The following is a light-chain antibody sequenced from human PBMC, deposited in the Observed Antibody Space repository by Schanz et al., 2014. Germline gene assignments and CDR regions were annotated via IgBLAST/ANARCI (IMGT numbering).Light chain of an antibody. CDR1: QSVSTN. J-gene: IGKJ4*01. CDR2: AAS. V-gene: IGKV1-33*01. Sequence: DIQMTQSPSSLSASIGDRVTISCRASQSVSTNLNWYQQKPGKAPKLLIYAASSLQSGVPSRFSGSGSGTDFTFTITNLQPEDIATYYCQQYDDLLLLTFGGGTKVEIK. CDR3: QQYDDLLLLT.